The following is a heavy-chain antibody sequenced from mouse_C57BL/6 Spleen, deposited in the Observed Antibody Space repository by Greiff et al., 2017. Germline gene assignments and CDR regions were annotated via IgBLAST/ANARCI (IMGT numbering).Heavy chain of an antibody. J-gene: IGHJ2*01. CDR1: GFTFSSYA. D-gene: IGHD2-5*01. CDR3: TREGVTFDY. CDR2: ISSGGDYI. Sequence: EVMLVESGEGLVKPGGSLKLSCAASGFTFSSYAMSWVRQTPEKRLEWVAYISSGGDYIYYADTVKGRFTISRDNARNTLYLQRSSLKSEDTAMYYCTREGVTFDYWGQGTTLTVSS. V-gene: IGHV5-9-1*02.